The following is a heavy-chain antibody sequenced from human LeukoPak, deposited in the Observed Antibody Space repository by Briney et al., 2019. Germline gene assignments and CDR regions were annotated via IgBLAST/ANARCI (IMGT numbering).Heavy chain of an antibody. CDR1: GFTFSSYD. D-gene: IGHD1-26*01. CDR2: ISTTSDT. CDR3: ARGRSGSYFDS. V-gene: IGHV3-13*04. J-gene: IGHJ4*02. Sequence: GGSLRLSCAASGFTFSSYDMHWVRQATGKGLEWVSAISTTSDTYYPGSVKGRFTISRENAKSSLYLQMNSLRAEDTAVYYCARGRSGSYFDSWGQGTLVAVSS.